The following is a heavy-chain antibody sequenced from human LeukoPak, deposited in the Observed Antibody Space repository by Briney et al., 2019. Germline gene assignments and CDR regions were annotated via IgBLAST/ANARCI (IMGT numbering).Heavy chain of an antibody. D-gene: IGHD3/OR15-3a*01. V-gene: IGHV3-21*01. CDR3: ARDPTGYYTPRPDFDY. CDR2: INSSSSYI. CDR1: GFTFSSYS. J-gene: IGHJ4*02. Sequence: GGSLRLSCAASGFTFSSYSMNWVRQAPGKGLEWVSSINSSSSYIYYADSGKGRFTISRDNDKTSLYLQMNSLRAEDTAVYYCARDPTGYYTPRPDFDYWGQGTMVTVSS.